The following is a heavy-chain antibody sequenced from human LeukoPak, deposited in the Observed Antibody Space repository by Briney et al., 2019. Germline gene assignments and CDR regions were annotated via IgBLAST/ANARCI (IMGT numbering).Heavy chain of an antibody. CDR2: INTNGRTI. D-gene: IGHD5-12*01. V-gene: IGHV3-48*03. CDR3: ARDQSWLPDY. CDR1: GFTFSSHD. Sequence: AGSLTLSCAASGFTFSSHDMNWVRQAPGKGLEWVSYINTNGRTIQYADSVKGRFTISRDNAQNSLFLQMNSLRAEDTAVYYCARDQSWLPDYWGQGTLVTVSS. J-gene: IGHJ4*02.